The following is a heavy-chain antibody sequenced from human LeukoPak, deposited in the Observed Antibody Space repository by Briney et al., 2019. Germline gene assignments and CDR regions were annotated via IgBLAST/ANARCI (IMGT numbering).Heavy chain of an antibody. CDR3: AELGITMIGGV. CDR2: ISSSGSTI. D-gene: IGHD3-10*02. V-gene: IGHV3-48*03. CDR1: GFTFSSYE. Sequence: GGSLRLSCAAPGFTFSSYEMNWVRQAPGKGLEWASYISSSGSTIYYADSVKGRFTISRDNAKNSLCLQMNSLRAEDTAVYYCAELGITMIGGVWGKGTTVTISS. J-gene: IGHJ6*04.